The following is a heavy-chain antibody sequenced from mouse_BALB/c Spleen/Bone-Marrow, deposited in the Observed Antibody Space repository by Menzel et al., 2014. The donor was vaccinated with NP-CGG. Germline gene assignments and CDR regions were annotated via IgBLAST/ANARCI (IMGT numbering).Heavy chain of an antibody. CDR3: ARGYGNYRAWFAY. D-gene: IGHD2-1*01. Sequence: EVQLQESGPSLVKPSQTLSLPCSVTGDSITSGYWNWIRKFPGNKLEYMGYISYSDSTYYNPSLKSRISITRDTSKNXYYLQLNSVTTEDTATYYCARGYGNYRAWFAYWGQGTLVTVSA. CDR1: GDSITSGY. J-gene: IGHJ3*01. CDR2: ISYSDST. V-gene: IGHV3-8*02.